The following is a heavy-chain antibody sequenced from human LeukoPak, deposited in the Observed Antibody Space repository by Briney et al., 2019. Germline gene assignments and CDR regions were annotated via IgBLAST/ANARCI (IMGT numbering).Heavy chain of an antibody. CDR1: GFTFSSYW. CDR3: ARATHRLGYCSGGSCYSDY. D-gene: IGHD2-15*01. V-gene: IGHV3-7*01. J-gene: IGHJ4*02. CDR2: IKQDGSEK. Sequence: PGGSLRLSCAASGFTFSSYWMSWVRQAPGKGLEWVANIKQDGSEKYYVDSVKGRFTISRDNAKNSLYLQMNSLRAEDTAVYYCARATHRLGYCSGGSCYSDYWGQGTLVTVSS.